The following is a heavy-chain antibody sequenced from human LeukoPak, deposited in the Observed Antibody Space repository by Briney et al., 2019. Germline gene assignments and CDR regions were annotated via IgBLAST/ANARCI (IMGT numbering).Heavy chain of an antibody. CDR1: GYFISSGYY. CDR2: IYHSGST. V-gene: IGHV4-38-2*02. CDR3: ARAMVRGVMEGDAFDI. J-gene: IGHJ3*02. D-gene: IGHD3-10*01. Sequence: SETLSLTCTVSGYFISSGYYWGWIRQTPGKGLEWIGNIYHSGSTYYNPSLNNRVTISIDTSKNHFSLKLSSVTAADSAVYYCARAMVRGVMEGDAFDIWGQGAIITVSS.